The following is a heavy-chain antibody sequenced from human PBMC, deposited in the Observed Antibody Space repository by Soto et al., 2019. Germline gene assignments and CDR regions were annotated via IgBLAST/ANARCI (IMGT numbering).Heavy chain of an antibody. CDR2: IKADGEK. CDR3: ASGDHTEY. J-gene: IGHJ4*02. D-gene: IGHD3-10*01. Sequence: EVQLVESGGGLVQPGGSLRLSCVASGFTFTKYWMTWFRQAPGKGLEWLANIKADGEKYYADSVKGRFTSSRDNVENSVFLQMKSLRAEDSAVYYCASGDHTEYWGQGTLVTVSS. V-gene: IGHV3-7*03. CDR1: GFTFTKYW.